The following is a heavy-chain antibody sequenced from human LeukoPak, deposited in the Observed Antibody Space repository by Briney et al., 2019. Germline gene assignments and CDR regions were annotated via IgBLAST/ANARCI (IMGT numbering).Heavy chain of an antibody. CDR1: GFTFSSYS. V-gene: IGHV3-48*01. J-gene: IGHJ3*02. Sequence: PGGSLRLSCAASGFTFSSYSINWVRQAPGKGLEWVSYISSSSSTIDYADSVKGRFTISRDNSKNTLYLQMNSLRAEDTAVYYCAKDWEEWELPPDAFDIWGQGTMVTVSS. CDR3: AKDWEEWELPPDAFDI. CDR2: ISSSSSTI. D-gene: IGHD1-26*01.